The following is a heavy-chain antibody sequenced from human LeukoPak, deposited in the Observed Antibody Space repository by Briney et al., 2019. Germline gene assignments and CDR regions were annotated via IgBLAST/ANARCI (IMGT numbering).Heavy chain of an antibody. CDR1: GFTFSSYS. D-gene: IGHD2-2*01. CDR2: MGSSSSYI. J-gene: IGHJ4*02. V-gene: IGHV3-21*01. CDR3: ARSARLGYCSSTSCSGSY. Sequence: PGGSLRLFCAASGFTFSSYSMNWVRQAPGRGLEWVSSMGSSSSYIYYADSVKGRLTISRDNAKNSLYLQMNRLRAEDTAVYYCARSARLGYCSSTSCSGSYWGQGTLVTVSS.